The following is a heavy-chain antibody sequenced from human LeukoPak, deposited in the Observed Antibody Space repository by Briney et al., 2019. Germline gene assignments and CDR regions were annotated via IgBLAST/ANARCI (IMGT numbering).Heavy chain of an antibody. D-gene: IGHD5-18*01. Sequence: GASVKVSCEASGYTFSTYGITWVRQAPGQGLEWMGWISANTGNTKYAQRLQGRVTMTTDTPTSTAYMELRSLRSDDTAVYYCAREDSATVDYWGQGTLVTVSS. J-gene: IGHJ4*02. V-gene: IGHV1-18*01. CDR3: AREDSATVDY. CDR2: ISANTGNT. CDR1: GYTFSTYG.